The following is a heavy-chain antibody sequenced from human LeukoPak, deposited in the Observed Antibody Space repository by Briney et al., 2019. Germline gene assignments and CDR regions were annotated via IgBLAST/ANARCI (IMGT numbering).Heavy chain of an antibody. CDR1: GGSISSSSYY. D-gene: IGHD3-10*01. Sequence: PSETLSLTCTVSGGSISSSSYYWGWIRQPPGKGLEWIGSIYYSGSTYYNPSLKSRVTISVDTSKNQFSLKLSSVTAADTAVYYCECQGSYGYWGQGTLVTVSS. CDR3: ECQGSYGY. CDR2: IYYSGST. J-gene: IGHJ4*02. V-gene: IGHV4-39*01.